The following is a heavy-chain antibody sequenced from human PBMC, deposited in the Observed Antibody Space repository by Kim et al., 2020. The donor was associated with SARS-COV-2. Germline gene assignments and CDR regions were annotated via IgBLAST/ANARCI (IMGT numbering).Heavy chain of an antibody. CDR3: TRGRIPARFTSFDP. J-gene: IGHJ5*02. V-gene: IGHV4-34*01. CDR1: GESFSGYF. Sequence: SETLSLTCAVYGESFSGYFWTWIRQPPGKGLEWIGEINQSGSTSYNPSLKSRVTMSVDSSRKQFSLQLTSVTAADTAVYYCTRGRIPARFTSFDPWGQGT. D-gene: IGHD6-25*01. CDR2: INQSGST.